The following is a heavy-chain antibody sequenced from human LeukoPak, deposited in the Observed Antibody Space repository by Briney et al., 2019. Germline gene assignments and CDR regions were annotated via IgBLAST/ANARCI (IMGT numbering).Heavy chain of an antibody. CDR3: ARDGYSDSSGYDYPPSV. CDR1: GGSISSYY. D-gene: IGHD3-22*01. CDR2: MSYSGTS. V-gene: IGHV4-59*01. Sequence: SETLSLTCTVSGGSISSYYWSWIRQPPGKGLEWIGYMSYSGTSSYNPSLRSRINISVDASKKQFSLKLSSVTAADTAVYYCARDGYSDSSGYDYPPSVWGQGTLVTVSS. J-gene: IGHJ4*02.